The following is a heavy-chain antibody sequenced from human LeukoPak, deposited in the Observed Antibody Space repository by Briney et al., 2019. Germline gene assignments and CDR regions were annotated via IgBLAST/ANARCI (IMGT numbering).Heavy chain of an antibody. Sequence: HSGGSLRPSFAAAGFTFNSYTMNWVSHGPGKRLKWASYISSSGSTIYYADSVKGRFTISRDNAKNSLYLQMNSLRAEDTAVYYCARDSAAAYFDYWGQGTLVTVSS. D-gene: IGHD6-13*01. V-gene: IGHV3-48*04. J-gene: IGHJ4*02. CDR1: GFTFNSYT. CDR3: ARDSAAAYFDY. CDR2: ISSSGSTI.